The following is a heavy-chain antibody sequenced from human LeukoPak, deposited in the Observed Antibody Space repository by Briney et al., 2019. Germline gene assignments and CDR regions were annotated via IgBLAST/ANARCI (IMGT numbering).Heavy chain of an antibody. J-gene: IGHJ6*03. V-gene: IGHV3-21*01. D-gene: IGHD2/OR15-2a*01. CDR3: ARDEVYDRYYYYYYMDV. Sequence: GGSLRLSCAASGFIFSSYSMNWVRQAPGKGLEWVSSISSSSSYIYYADSVKGRFTISSDNAENSLYLQMNSLRAEDTAVYYCARDEVYDRYYYYYYMDVWGKGTTVTVSS. CDR2: ISSSSSYI. CDR1: GFIFSSYS.